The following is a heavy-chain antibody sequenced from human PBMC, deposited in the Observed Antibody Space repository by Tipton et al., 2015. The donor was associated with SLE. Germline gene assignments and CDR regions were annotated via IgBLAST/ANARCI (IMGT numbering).Heavy chain of an antibody. CDR2: IYSGGSST. J-gene: IGHJ4*02. CDR1: GFTFSSYA. V-gene: IGHV3-23*03. CDR3: AKGRGQGYYFDY. D-gene: IGHD6-13*01. Sequence: SLRLSCAASGFTFSSYAMSWVRQAPGRGLEWVSVIYSGGSSTYYADSVKGRFTISRDNSKNTLYLQMNSLRAEDTAVYYCAKGRGQGYYFDYWGQGTLVTVSS.